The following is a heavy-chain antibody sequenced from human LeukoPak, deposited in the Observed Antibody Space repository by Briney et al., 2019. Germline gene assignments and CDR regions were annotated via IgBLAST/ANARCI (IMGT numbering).Heavy chain of an antibody. CDR2: VHYTGNT. J-gene: IGHJ4*02. CDR3: TRGQVFSGYDFQKLPDY. V-gene: IGHV4-59*01. CDR1: GGSITTYY. D-gene: IGHD5-12*01. Sequence: SETLSLTCTVSGGSITTYYWNWIRQAPGKGLEWIGYVHYTGNTKYNPSLKSRVTISMDMSKNQFSLKLTSVTAADTAVYYCTRGQVFSGYDFQKLPDYWGQGSLVTVSS.